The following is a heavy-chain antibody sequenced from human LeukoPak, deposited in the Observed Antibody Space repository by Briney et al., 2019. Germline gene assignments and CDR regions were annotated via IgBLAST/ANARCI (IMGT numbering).Heavy chain of an antibody. Sequence: SETLSLTCTVSGGSISSYYWSWIRQPLGKGLEWIGYIYYSGSTNYNPSLKSRVTISVDTSKNQFSLKLSSVTAADTAVYYCARAHYSSGWSLDYWGQGTLVTVSS. CDR3: ARAHYSSGWSLDY. V-gene: IGHV4-59*08. CDR1: GGSISSYY. D-gene: IGHD6-19*01. J-gene: IGHJ4*02. CDR2: IYYSGST.